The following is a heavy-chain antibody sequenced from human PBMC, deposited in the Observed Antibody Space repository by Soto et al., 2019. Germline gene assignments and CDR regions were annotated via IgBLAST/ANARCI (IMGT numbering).Heavy chain of an antibody. D-gene: IGHD6-19*01. CDR1: GGSISSSSYY. CDR3: ARRTVNIRTFYSGLKTHCFDF. Sequence: QLQLQESGPGLVKPSETLSLTCAVSGGSISSSSYYWGWIRQPPGKGLERIGSMYYRGSTYYTPSHPSRVPLSVNTSKIQFSLKLNSVTAADTAVYYCARRTVNIRTFYSGLKTHCFDFWGQGTLVTVSS. V-gene: IGHV4-39*01. CDR2: MYYRGST. J-gene: IGHJ4*02.